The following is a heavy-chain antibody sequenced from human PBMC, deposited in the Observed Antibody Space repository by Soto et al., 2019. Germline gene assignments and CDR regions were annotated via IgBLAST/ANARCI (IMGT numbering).Heavy chain of an antibody. V-gene: IGHV4-34*01. D-gene: IGHD6-19*01. CDR3: ARVQWLNYYYGMDV. CDR1: GGSFIGYY. Sequence: KSSETLSLTCAVYGGSFIGYYWSWIRQPPGKGLEWIGEINHSGSTNYNPSLKSRVTISVDTSKNRFSLKLSSVTAADTAVYYCARVQWLNYYYGMDVWGQGTTVTVSS. J-gene: IGHJ6*02. CDR2: INHSGST.